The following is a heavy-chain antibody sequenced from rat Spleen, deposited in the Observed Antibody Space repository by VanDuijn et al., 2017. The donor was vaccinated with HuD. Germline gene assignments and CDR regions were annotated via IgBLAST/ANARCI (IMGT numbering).Heavy chain of an antibody. CDR3: TRGTYFRH. D-gene: IGHD4-6*01. J-gene: IGHJ2*01. CDR2: INYDGSRT. CDR1: GFTFSNYD. Sequence: EVQLVESGGGLVQPGRSLKLSCAASGFTFSNYDMAWVRQAPTKGLEWVATINYDGSRTDYRDFVKGRFTISRDVAKSTLYLQMNNLRSEDTATYYCTRGTYFRHWGQGVMVTVSS. V-gene: IGHV5-29*01.